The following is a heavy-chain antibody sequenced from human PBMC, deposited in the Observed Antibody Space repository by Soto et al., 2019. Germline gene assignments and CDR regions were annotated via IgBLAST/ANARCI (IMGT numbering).Heavy chain of an antibody. CDR3: ARDRRIDSSGYYEWFDP. CDR2: IYYSGST. CDR1: ASPLSSNY. Sequence: SQTICLPCSVSASPLSSNYRTRIRQTTGTGLEWIGYIYYSGSTNYNPSRKSRVTISVDTSKNQSALKLSSVTAADTAVYYCARDRRIDSSGYYEWFDPWGQGTLVTVAS. V-gene: IGHV4-59*01. J-gene: IGHJ5*02. D-gene: IGHD3-22*01.